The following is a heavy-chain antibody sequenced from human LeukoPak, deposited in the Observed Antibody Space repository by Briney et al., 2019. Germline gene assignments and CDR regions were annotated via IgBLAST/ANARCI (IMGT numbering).Heavy chain of an antibody. CDR3: ARGGTFPIFDY. D-gene: IGHD2-15*01. V-gene: IGHV3-53*01. CDR1: GFTVSSNY. J-gene: IGHJ4*02. Sequence: GGSLRLSCAASGFTVSSNYMSWVRQAPGKGLEWVSVIFSGGSTYYADSVKGRFTISRDNSKNTLYLQMNGLRAEDTAVYYYARGGTFPIFDYWGQGTLVTVFS. CDR2: IFSGGST.